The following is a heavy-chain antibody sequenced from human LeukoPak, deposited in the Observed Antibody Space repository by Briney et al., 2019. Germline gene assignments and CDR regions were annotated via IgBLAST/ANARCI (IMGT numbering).Heavy chain of an antibody. CDR3: AKDARRSDGWYFFDH. J-gene: IGHJ4*02. CDR2: ITGSDDIT. CDR1: GFTFSSYG. Sequence: GGSLRLSCAASGFTFSSYGMHWVRQAPGKGLEWVSAITGSDDITYYADSVKGRFTISRDNSKNTLYLQLNSLRAEDTAIYYCAKDARRSDGWYFFDHWGQGALATVSS. D-gene: IGHD6-19*01. V-gene: IGHV3-23*01.